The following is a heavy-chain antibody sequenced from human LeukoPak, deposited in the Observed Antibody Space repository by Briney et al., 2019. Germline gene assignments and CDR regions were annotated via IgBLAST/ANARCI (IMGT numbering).Heavy chain of an antibody. V-gene: IGHV4-59*08. CDR1: GGSISSYY. CDR2: IDHSGST. D-gene: IGHD2-2*01. Sequence: SETLSLTCTVSGGSISSYYWSWLRQPPGKGLEWIGYIDHSGSTNYNPSLKSRVTISVDRSKNQFSLHLTSVTAADTAVYYCATFLTTSWTSWFDPWGQGTLVTVSS. CDR3: ATFLTTSWTSWFDP. J-gene: IGHJ5*02.